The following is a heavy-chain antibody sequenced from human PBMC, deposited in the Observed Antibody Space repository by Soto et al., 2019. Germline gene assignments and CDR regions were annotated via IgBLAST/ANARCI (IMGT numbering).Heavy chain of an antibody. CDR1: GFTFSSYS. J-gene: IGHJ6*02. CDR2: ISSSSSYI. CDR3: ARDVADYYDCSGPSV. D-gene: IGHD3-22*01. V-gene: IGHV3-21*01. Sequence: PGGSLRLSCAASGFTFSSYSMNWVRQAPGKGLEWVSSISSSSSYIYYADSVKGRFTISRDNAKNSLYLQTNSLRAEDTAVYYCARDVADYYDCSGPSVWGQGTTVTVSS.